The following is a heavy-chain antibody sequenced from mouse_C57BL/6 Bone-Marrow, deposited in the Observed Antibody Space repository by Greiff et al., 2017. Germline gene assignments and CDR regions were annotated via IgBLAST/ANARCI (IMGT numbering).Heavy chain of an antibody. CDR1: GFTFSSYT. J-gene: IGHJ1*03. Sequence: EVQGVESGGGLVKPGGSLKLSCAASGFTFSSYTMSWVRQTPEKRLQWVAAISGGGCNTYYPDSVKGRFTISRDNDKNILYLQMSSLRSEDTALYYCSRQVTTVLATKYFDVWGTGTTVTVSS. CDR3: SRQVTTVLATKYFDV. CDR2: ISGGGCNT. D-gene: IGHD1-1*01. V-gene: IGHV5-9*01.